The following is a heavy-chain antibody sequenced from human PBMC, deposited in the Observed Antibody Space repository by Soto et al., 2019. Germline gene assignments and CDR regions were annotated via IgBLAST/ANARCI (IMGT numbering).Heavy chain of an antibody. CDR2: ISAYNGNT. V-gene: IGHV1-18*01. J-gene: IGHJ4*02. CDR3: AREPGLRYFDWSLALDY. D-gene: IGHD3-9*01. CDR1: GYTFTSYG. Sequence: QVQLVQSGAEVKKPGASVKVSCKASGYTFTSYGISWVRQAPGQGLEWMGWISAYNGNTNYAQKLQGRVTMTTDTATSTAYMELRSLRSDDTAVYYCAREPGLRYFDWSLALDYWGQGTLVTVSS.